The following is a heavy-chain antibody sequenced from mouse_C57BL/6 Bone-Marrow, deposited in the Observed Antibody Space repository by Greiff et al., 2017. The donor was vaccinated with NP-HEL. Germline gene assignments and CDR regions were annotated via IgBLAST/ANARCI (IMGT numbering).Heavy chain of an antibody. CDR3: ARCYDGYYFYAMDY. Sequence: QVQLKQPGAELVMPGASVKLSCKASGYTFTSYWMHWVKQRPGQGLEWIGEIDPSDSYTNYNQKFKGKSTLTVDKSSSTAYMQLSSLTSEDSAVYYCARCYDGYYFYAMDYWGQGTSVTVSS. CDR2: IDPSDSYT. D-gene: IGHD2-3*01. J-gene: IGHJ4*01. CDR1: GYTFTSYW. V-gene: IGHV1-69*01.